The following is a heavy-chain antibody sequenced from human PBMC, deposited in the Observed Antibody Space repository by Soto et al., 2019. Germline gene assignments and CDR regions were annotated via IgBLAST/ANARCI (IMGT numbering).Heavy chain of an antibody. V-gene: IGHV4-34*01. J-gene: IGHJ5*02. CDR2: INHSGST. Sequence: SETLSLTCAVYGGSFSGYYWSWIRQPPGKGLEWIGEINHSGSTNYNPSLKSRVTISVDTSKNQFSLKLSSVTAADTAVYYCARGPPDIVVVVAATITVNWFDPWGQGTLVTVSS. CDR1: GGSFSGYY. D-gene: IGHD2-15*01. CDR3: ARGPPDIVVVVAATITVNWFDP.